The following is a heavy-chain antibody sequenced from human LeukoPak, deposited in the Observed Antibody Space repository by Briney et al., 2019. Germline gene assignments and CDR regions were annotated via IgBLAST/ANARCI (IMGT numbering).Heavy chain of an antibody. V-gene: IGHV3-15*01. Sequence: GGSLRLSCAASGFTFSRFWMNWVRQAPGKGLEWVGQIKSKTDGGTTDYAAPVKGRFTISRDDSKNTLYLQMNSLKTEDTVVYYCTTLGSGYSSFWGQGTLVTVSS. CDR2: IKSKTDGGTT. D-gene: IGHD5-12*01. CDR3: TTLGSGYSSF. J-gene: IGHJ4*02. CDR1: GFTFSRFW.